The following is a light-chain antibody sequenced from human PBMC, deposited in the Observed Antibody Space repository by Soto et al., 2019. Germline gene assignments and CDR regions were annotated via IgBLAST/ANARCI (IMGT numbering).Light chain of an antibody. CDR3: QTWGTGIVV. CDR2: LNSDGSH. Sequence: QLVLTQSPSASASLGASVKLTCTLRSGHSSYAIAWHQQQPEKGPRYLMKLNSDGSHSKGDGIPDRFSGSSSGAERYLTISGLQSEDEADYYCQTWGTGIVVFGGGTKLTVL. CDR1: SGHSSYA. J-gene: IGLJ2*01. V-gene: IGLV4-69*01.